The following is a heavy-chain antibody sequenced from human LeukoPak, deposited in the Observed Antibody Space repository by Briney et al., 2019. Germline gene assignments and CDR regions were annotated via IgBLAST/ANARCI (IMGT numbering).Heavy chain of an antibody. J-gene: IGHJ4*02. CDR1: GFTFSYYI. Sequence: GGSLRLSCAASGFTFSYYIMTWVRQAPGKGLEWVSSIDESGGTTYYADSVKGQCTISRDNSKNTLSLQMNSLRAEDTAIYYCAKASNTWNYFDYWGQGTLVTVSS. CDR3: AKASNTWNYFDY. CDR2: IDESGGTT. V-gene: IGHV3-23*01. D-gene: IGHD1-1*01.